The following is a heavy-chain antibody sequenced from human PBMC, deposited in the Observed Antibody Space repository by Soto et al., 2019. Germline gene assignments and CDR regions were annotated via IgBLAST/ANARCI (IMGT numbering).Heavy chain of an antibody. CDR3: ARVEYIAYYVAPFDP. V-gene: IGHV4-59*01. J-gene: IGHJ5*02. Sequence: SETLSLTCTVSGGSISSYYWSWIRQPPGKGLEWIGYIYYSGSTNYNPSLKSRVTISVDTSKNQFSLKLSSVTAADTAVYYCARVEYIAYYVAPFDPWGQGTLVTVSS. CDR1: GGSISSYY. D-gene: IGHD3-3*01. CDR2: IYYSGST.